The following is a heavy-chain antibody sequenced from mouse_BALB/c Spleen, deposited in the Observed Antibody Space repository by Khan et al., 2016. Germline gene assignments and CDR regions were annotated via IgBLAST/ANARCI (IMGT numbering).Heavy chain of an antibody. CDR2: INPYNGDT. D-gene: IGHD2-14*01. Sequence: VQLQQSGPELVKPGASVKISCKASGYSFTGFFMNWVKQSHGKSLEWFGRINPYNGDTFYNQKFKGKATLTVDKSSSTAHMELLSLTSEDSAVYYCGRGDYRYADAMDYWGQGTSVTVSS. J-gene: IGHJ4*01. V-gene: IGHV1-37*01. CDR3: GRGDYRYADAMDY. CDR1: GYSFTGFF.